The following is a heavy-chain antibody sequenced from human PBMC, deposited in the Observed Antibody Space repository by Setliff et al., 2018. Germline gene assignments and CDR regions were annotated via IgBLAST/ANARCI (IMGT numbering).Heavy chain of an antibody. Sequence: SETLSLTCTVSGGSISSGSYYWTWIRQHPGKGLEWIGYIYYIGSTYYNPSLKSRVTISVDTSKNQFSLKLTSVSAADTAVYYCARRDSTGFYGYSFDFWGKGTTVTVSS. CDR2: IYYIGST. CDR3: ARRDSTGFYGYSFDF. J-gene: IGHJ6*04. D-gene: IGHD3-22*01. CDR1: GGSISSGSYY. V-gene: IGHV4-39*01.